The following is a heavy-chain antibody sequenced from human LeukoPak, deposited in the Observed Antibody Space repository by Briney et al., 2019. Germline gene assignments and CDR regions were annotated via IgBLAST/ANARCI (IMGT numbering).Heavy chain of an antibody. CDR3: ARNGGNSDYDY. V-gene: IGHV4-4*02. CDR1: GGSISSSSSIC. CDR2: IYHNGAT. J-gene: IGHJ4*02. D-gene: IGHD4-23*01. Sequence: SETLSLTCAVSGGSISSSSSICWTWVRQPPGEGLEWSGEIYHNGATNYNPSLKSRVTMLLDKSKNQFFLKLNSVTAADTAVYYCARNGGNSDYDYWGQGTLVTVSA.